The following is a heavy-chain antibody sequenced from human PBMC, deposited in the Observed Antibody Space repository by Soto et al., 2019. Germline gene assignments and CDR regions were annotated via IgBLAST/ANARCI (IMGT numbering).Heavy chain of an antibody. CDR3: ARLIGNSWLDS. CDR1: GGSGVSFGGYY. CDR2: INHSGST. Sequence: PSETLSLTCAVYGGSGVSFGGYYWSWIRQPPGKGLEWIGEINHSGSTNYNPSLKSRISINPDTSNNQFSLQLNSVTPDDTAVYYCARLIGNSWLDSWGQGTLDTVSS. D-gene: IGHD2-8*01. J-gene: IGHJ5*01. V-gene: IGHV4-34*01.